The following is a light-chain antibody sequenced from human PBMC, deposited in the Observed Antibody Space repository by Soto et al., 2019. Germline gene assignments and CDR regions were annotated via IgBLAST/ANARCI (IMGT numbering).Light chain of an antibody. CDR1: QSVSIN. CDR3: QQYTNWPPIFT. CDR2: GAS. J-gene: IGKJ3*01. V-gene: IGKV3-15*01. Sequence: EIVLTQSPASLSVSPGERATLSCRASQSVSINLAWYQQKPGQAPRLLIYGASTRATDIPARFSGSGSGTEFTLTISSLLSEDFAVYYCQQYTNWPPIFTFGPGTKVDIK.